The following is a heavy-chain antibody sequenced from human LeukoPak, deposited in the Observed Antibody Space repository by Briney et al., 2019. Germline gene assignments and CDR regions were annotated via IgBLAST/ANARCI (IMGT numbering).Heavy chain of an antibody. CDR2: ISYDGSNK. J-gene: IGHJ4*02. CDR1: GFTFSSYA. V-gene: IGHV3-30*04. Sequence: GGSLRLSCAASGFTFSSYAMHWVRQAPGKGLEWVAVISYDGSNKYYADSVKGRFTISRDNAKNSLYLQMNSLRAEDTAVYYCARDSPVAGTKSFDYWGQGTLVTVSS. CDR3: ARDSPVAGTKSFDY. D-gene: IGHD6-19*01.